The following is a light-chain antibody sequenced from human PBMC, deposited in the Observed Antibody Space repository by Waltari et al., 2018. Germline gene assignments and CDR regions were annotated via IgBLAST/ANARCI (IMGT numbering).Light chain of an antibody. CDR2: WAS. CDR3: QQYYSTPPHT. V-gene: IGKV4-1*01. Sequence: DIVMTQSPDSLAVSLGERATINCKSSQSVLYSSNNKNYLAWYQQKPGQPPKLLIYWASTPEAGVPDRFSGSGSGTDFTLTISSLQAEDVAVYYCQQYYSTPPHTFGQGTKLEIK. CDR1: QSVLYSSNNKNY. J-gene: IGKJ2*01.